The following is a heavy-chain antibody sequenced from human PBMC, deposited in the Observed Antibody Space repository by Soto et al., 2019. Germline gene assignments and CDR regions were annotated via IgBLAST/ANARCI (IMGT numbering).Heavy chain of an antibody. Sequence: ASVKVSCKASGGTFSSYAISWVRQAPGQGLEWMGGIIPIFGTANYAQKFQGRVTITADESTSTAYMELSSLRSEDTAVYYCARDRGCSGGSCYSPWFDPWGQGTLVTVSS. CDR3: ARDRGCSGGSCYSPWFDP. CDR2: IIPIFGTA. CDR1: GGTFSSYA. V-gene: IGHV1-69*13. J-gene: IGHJ5*02. D-gene: IGHD2-15*01.